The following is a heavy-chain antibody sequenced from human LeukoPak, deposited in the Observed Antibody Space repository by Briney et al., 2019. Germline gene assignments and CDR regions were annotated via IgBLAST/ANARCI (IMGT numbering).Heavy chain of an antibody. V-gene: IGHV4-34*01. CDR3: ARGRSSSWYVPLDY. D-gene: IGHD6-13*01. CDR2: INHSGST. Sequence: PSETLSLTCAVYGGSFSGYYWSWIRQPPGKGLEWIGEINHSGSTNYNPSLKSRDTISVDTSKNQFSLKLSSVTAADTAVYYCARGRSSSWYVPLDYWGQGTLVTVSS. J-gene: IGHJ4*02. CDR1: GGSFSGYY.